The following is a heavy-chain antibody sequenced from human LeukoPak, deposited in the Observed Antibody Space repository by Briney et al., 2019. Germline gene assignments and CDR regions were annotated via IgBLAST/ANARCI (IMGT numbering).Heavy chain of an antibody. D-gene: IGHD2-2*01. CDR2: IGGSGGST. CDR1: GFTFSSYA. Sequence: GGSLRLSCAASGFTFSSYAMSWVRQAPGKGVEWVSAIGGSGGSTYYADSVKGRFTISRDNSKNTLYLQMNSLRPEDTSVYYCARSLTSWYFDYWGQRTLVTVSS. CDR3: ARSLTSWYFDY. J-gene: IGHJ4*02. V-gene: IGHV3-23*01.